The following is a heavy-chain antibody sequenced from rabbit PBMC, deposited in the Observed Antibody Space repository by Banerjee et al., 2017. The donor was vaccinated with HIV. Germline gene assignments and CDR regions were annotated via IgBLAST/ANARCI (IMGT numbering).Heavy chain of an antibody. J-gene: IGHJ5*01. D-gene: IGHD6-1*01. CDR1: GFSFSSSYY. CDR3: ARDWGAYAGHGYATGWLDL. CDR2: IYAGSSGST. Sequence: QSLEESGGDLVKPGASLTLTCTASGFSFSSSYYIWWVRQAPGKGLEWIACIYAGSSGSTWYASWVNGRFTISKTSSTTVTLQMTSLTAADTATYFCARDWGAYAGHGYATGWLDLWGPGTLVTVS. V-gene: IGHV1S40*01.